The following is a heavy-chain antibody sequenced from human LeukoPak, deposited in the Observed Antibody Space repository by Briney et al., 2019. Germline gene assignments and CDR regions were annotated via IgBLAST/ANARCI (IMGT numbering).Heavy chain of an antibody. CDR2: ISYDGSNK. CDR3: ARDGIVVVVAATPGVYGMDV. J-gene: IGHJ6*02. CDR1: GFTFSSYA. V-gene: IGHV3-30-3*01. D-gene: IGHD2-15*01. Sequence: GGSLRLSCAASGFTFSSYAMHWVRQAPGKGLEWVAVISYDGSNKYCADSVKGRFTISRDNSKNTLYLQMNSLRAEDTAVYYCARDGIVVVVAATPGVYGMDVWGQGTTVTVSS.